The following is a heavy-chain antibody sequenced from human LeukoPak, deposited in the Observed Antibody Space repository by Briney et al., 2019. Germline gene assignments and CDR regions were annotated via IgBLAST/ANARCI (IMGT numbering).Heavy chain of an antibody. CDR1: GFTFSSFW. Sequence: PGGSLRLSCAASGFTFSSFWMHWVRQAPGKGLEWVSRINDDGSSTSYADSVKGRFIVSRDSAKNTLYLQMNSLRDEDTAVYFCARAYCGADCFSRAMDYWGQGTLVTVSS. J-gene: IGHJ4*02. V-gene: IGHV3-74*01. D-gene: IGHD2-21*02. CDR2: INDDGSST. CDR3: ARAYCGADCFSRAMDY.